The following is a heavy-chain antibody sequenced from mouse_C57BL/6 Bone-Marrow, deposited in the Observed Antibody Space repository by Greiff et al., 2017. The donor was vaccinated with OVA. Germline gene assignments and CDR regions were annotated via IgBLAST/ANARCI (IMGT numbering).Heavy chain of an antibody. CDR2: IDPENGDT. D-gene: IGHD2-1*01. Sequence: EVQVVESGAELVRPGASVKLSCTASGFNIKDDYMHWVKQRPEQGLEWIGWIDPENGDTEYASKFQGKATIAADTSSNTAYLQLSSLTSEDTAVYYCTTYRSTMVPPLDYWGQGTTLTVSS. CDR3: TTYRSTMVPPLDY. J-gene: IGHJ2*01. V-gene: IGHV14-4*01. CDR1: GFNIKDDY.